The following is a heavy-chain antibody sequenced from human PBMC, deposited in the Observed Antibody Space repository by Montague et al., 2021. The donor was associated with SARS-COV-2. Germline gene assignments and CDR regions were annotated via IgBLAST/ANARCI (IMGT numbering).Heavy chain of an antibody. D-gene: IGHD1-7*01. CDR1: GGSIFSNSFY. V-gene: IGHV4-39*01. J-gene: IGHJ4*02. CDR3: ARSTMGTSHFDY. Sequence: SETLSLTCTVSGGSIFSNSFYWGWIRQSPGQGLEWIGNVLSSGGTFYNPSLRSRVTMSEDMSKNQFSLKLMSVTAADTAVYYCARSTMGTSHFDYWGQGTLVTVSS. CDR2: VLSSGGT.